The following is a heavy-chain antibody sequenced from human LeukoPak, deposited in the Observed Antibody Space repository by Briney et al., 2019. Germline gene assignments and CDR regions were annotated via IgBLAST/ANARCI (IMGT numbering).Heavy chain of an antibody. CDR1: GFTFSSYA. Sequence: GGSLRLSCAASGFTFSSYAMSWVRPAPGKGLEWVSAISGSGGSTYYADSVKGRFTISRDNSKNTLYLQMNSLRAEDTAVYYCVNMGEVVVVAATDWGQGTLVTVSS. CDR2: ISGSGGST. D-gene: IGHD2-15*01. V-gene: IGHV3-23*01. CDR3: VNMGEVVVVAATD. J-gene: IGHJ4*02.